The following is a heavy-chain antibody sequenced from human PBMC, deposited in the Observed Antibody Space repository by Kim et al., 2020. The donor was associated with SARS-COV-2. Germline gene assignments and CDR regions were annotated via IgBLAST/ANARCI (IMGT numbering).Heavy chain of an antibody. J-gene: IGHJ6*02. CDR2: IDPSDSYI. CDR3: ASGTISSTSLYYGMDV. CDR1: GYSFTNYW. V-gene: IGHV5-10-1*01. Sequence: GESLKISCKVSGYSFTNYWISWVRQMPGKGLEWMGRIDPSDSYINYSPSFQGHVTISADKSISTAYLQWSSLKASDSAMYYCASGTISSTSLYYGMDVWGHGTTVTVSS. D-gene: IGHD2-2*01.